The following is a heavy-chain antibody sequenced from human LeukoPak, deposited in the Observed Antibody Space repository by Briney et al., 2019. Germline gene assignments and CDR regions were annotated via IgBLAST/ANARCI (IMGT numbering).Heavy chain of an antibody. D-gene: IGHD3-22*01. CDR1: GFTFSRHW. V-gene: IGHV3-74*03. CDR3: VRRYYDYKVYDRHFDF. J-gene: IGHJ4*02. CDR2: ISDDGRIT. Sequence: GGSLSPTCAASGFTFSRHWMHWVRQPPARGLDWVSRISDDGRITTYADSGEGRFTISRNNAKSTVFLQINRLRVEETAVYFCVRRYYDYKVYDRHFDFWGQGILVTVSS.